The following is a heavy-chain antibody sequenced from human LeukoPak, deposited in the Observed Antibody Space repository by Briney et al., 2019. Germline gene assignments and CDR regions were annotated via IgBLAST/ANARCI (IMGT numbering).Heavy chain of an antibody. J-gene: IGHJ6*02. CDR3: ARAVATGYDYGMDV. D-gene: IGHD5-12*01. Sequence: PSETLSLTCAVYGGSFSGYYWSWIRQPPGKGLEWIGEINHSGSTNCNPSLKSRVTISVDTSKNQFSLKLSSVTAADTAVYYCARAVATGYDYGMDVWGQGTTVTVSS. CDR1: GGSFSGYY. CDR2: INHSGST. V-gene: IGHV4-34*01.